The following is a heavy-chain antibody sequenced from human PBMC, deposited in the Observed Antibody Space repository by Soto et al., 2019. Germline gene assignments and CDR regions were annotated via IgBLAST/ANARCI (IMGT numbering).Heavy chain of an antibody. Sequence: GGSLRLSCAASGFTFSSYGMHWVRQAPGKGLEWVAVISYDGSNKYYADSVKGRFTISRDNSKNTLYLQMNSLRAEDTAVQYGAKDTAIVPAGYWGQGNLVTVS. CDR1: GFTFSSYG. J-gene: IGHJ4*02. CDR3: AKDTAIVPAGY. CDR2: ISYDGSNK. V-gene: IGHV3-30*18. D-gene: IGHD5-18*01.